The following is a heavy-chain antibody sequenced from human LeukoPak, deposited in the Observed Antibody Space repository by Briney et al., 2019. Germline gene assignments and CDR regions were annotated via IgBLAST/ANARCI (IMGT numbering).Heavy chain of an antibody. Sequence: GGSLRLSCAASGFSFSIYAMTWVRQAPGKGPEWVSGISASGGSTNYADSVKGRFTISRDNSKNTVYLQMSSLRDEDTAVYYCAKEFTYSSSWYYFDYWGQGTLVTVSS. CDR1: GFSFSIYA. CDR3: AKEFTYSSSWYYFDY. CDR2: ISASGGST. J-gene: IGHJ4*02. V-gene: IGHV3-23*01. D-gene: IGHD6-13*01.